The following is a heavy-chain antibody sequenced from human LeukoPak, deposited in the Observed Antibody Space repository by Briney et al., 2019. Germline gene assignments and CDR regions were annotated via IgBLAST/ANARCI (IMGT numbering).Heavy chain of an antibody. CDR3: ARGLTYEDSGYDYFSY. Sequence: SVKASCKASGGPFSSYAISWVRQAPGQGLEWMGRIIPIFGIANYAQKFQGRVTITADKSTSTAYMELSSLRSEDTAVYYCARGLTYEDSGYDYFSYWGQGTLVTVSS. J-gene: IGHJ4*02. CDR2: IIPIFGIA. CDR1: GGPFSSYA. V-gene: IGHV1-69*04. D-gene: IGHD5-12*01.